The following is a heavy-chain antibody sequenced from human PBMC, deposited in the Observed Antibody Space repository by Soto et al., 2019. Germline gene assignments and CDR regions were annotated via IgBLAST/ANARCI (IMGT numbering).Heavy chain of an antibody. CDR3: ARHWGRGAAGTCYN. Sequence: PSETLSLTCTVSGGSISSGGYSWSWIRQPPGKGLEWIGSIYYSGSTYYNPSLKSRVTISVDTSKNQFSLKLSSVTAADTAAYYCARHWGRGAAGTCYNWGQGTLVTVSS. CDR2: IYYSGST. CDR1: GGSISSGGYS. D-gene: IGHD6-13*01. V-gene: IGHV4-30-2*03. J-gene: IGHJ4*02.